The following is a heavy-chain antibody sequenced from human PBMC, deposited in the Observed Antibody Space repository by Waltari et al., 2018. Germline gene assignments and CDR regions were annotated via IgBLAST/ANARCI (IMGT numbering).Heavy chain of an antibody. V-gene: IGHV1-69*13. J-gene: IGHJ3*02. CDR1: GGTFSSYA. Sequence: QVQLVHSGAEVTKPGSSVTVSCTPSGGTFSSYALSWVRPAPGQGLEWMGGIIPIFGTANYAQKFQGRVTITADESTSTAYMELSSLRSEDTAVYYCARDRRVYDYIWGSYRSDAFDIWGQGTMVTVSS. CDR3: ARDRRVYDYIWGSYRSDAFDI. CDR2: IIPIFGTA. D-gene: IGHD3-16*02.